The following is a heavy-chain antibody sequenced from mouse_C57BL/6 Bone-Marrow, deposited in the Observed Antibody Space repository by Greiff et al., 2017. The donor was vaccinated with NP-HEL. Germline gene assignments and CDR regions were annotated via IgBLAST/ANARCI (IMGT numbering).Heavy chain of an antibody. J-gene: IGHJ3*01. Sequence: QVQLKQPGAELVRPGTSVKLSCKASGYTFTSYWMHWVKQRPGQGLEWIGVIDPSDSYTNYNQKFKGKATLTVDTSSSTAYMQLSSLTSEDSAVYYCARSNYPWGQGTLVTVSA. CDR2: IDPSDSYT. CDR1: GYTFTSYW. CDR3: ARSNYP. V-gene: IGHV1-59*01. D-gene: IGHD1-1*02.